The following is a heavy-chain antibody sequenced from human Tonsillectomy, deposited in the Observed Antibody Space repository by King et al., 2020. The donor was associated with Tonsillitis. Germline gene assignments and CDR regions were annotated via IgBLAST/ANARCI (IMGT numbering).Heavy chain of an antibody. CDR1: GFSFSSNG. D-gene: IGHD6-19*01. CDR2: ISFDGSNK. CDR3: ARERLYSSGWGIDY. Sequence: VQLVESGGGVVQPGRSLSLSCAASGFSFSSNGMHWVRQAPGKGLEWVAVISFDGSNKNYADSVKGRFTISRDNSNNTLFLHRNSLRAEDTAVYYCARERLYSSGWGIDYWGQGALLSVSS. J-gene: IGHJ4*02. V-gene: IGHV3-33*05.